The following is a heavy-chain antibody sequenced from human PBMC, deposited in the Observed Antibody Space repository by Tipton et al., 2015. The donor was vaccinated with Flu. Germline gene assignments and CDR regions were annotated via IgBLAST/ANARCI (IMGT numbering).Heavy chain of an antibody. D-gene: IGHD1/OR15-1a*01. V-gene: IGHV3-23*01. J-gene: IGHJ3*01. CDR3: VRDHSRSPTAVDQEHFDV. CDR1: GFTFDNYA. CDR2: ITGSDT. Sequence: GSLRLSCAASGFTFDNYAMTWVRQAAGKGLEWVSGITGSDTFYADSVRGRFTLFGDNSRTIVYLQMNSLRVEDTAVYHCVRDHSRSPTAVDQEHFDVWGQGTTVTVSS.